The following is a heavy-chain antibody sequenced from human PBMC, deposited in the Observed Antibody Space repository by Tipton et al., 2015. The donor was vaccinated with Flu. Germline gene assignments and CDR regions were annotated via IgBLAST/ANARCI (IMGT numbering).Heavy chain of an antibody. CDR1: GDSISTGGAY. Sequence: GLVKPSQTLSLTCTVSGDSISTGGAYWTWVRQHPGKGLEWIAPIYYSGSTYYNPSLWRRVTIAVDTSKNQISLKVNSVTAADTAVYYCARDQGFGGGLSYDYYVLAVWGQGTTVTVSS. D-gene: IGHD3-10*01. V-gene: IGHV4-31*03. CDR3: ARDQGFGGGLSYDYYVLAV. J-gene: IGHJ6*02. CDR2: IYYSGST.